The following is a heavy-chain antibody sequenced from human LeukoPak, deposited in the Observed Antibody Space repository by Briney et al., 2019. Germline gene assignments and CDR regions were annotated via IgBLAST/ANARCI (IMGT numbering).Heavy chain of an antibody. Sequence: SETLSLTCAVYGGSFSGYYWSWIRQPPGKGLEWIGSIYYSGSTYYNPSLKSRVTISVDTSKNQFSLKLSSVTAADTAVYYCARGEVAVVAANWFDPWGQGTLVTVSS. CDR1: GGSFSGYY. J-gene: IGHJ5*02. V-gene: IGHV4-34*01. CDR3: ARGEVAVVAANWFDP. CDR2: IYYSGST. D-gene: IGHD2-15*01.